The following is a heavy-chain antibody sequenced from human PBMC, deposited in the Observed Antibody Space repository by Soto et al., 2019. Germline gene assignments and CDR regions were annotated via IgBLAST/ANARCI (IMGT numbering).Heavy chain of an antibody. J-gene: IGHJ3*02. CDR2: SSWNSGSI. D-gene: IGHD2-15*01. CDR3: AKGYMLVVARDAFDI. V-gene: IGHV3-9*01. CDR1: GFTFDDYA. Sequence: PGGSLRLSCAASGFTFDDYAMHWVRQAPGKGLEGVSGSSWNSGSIGYADSVKGRFTISRDNAKNSLYLQMNSLRAEDTALYYCAKGYMLVVARDAFDIWGQGTMVTVSS.